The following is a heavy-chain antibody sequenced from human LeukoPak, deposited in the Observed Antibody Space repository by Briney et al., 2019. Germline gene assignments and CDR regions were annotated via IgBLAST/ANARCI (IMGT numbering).Heavy chain of an antibody. CDR1: GYTFTLYY. J-gene: IGHJ4*02. V-gene: IGHV1-46*01. CDR3: ARDLFSSSWYGPYYFDY. CDR2: INPSGGTA. D-gene: IGHD6-13*01. Sequence: ASVKVPCKASGYTFTLYYMHWVRQAPGQGLEWMGVINPSGGTANYAQKFQGRVTVTRDTSTSTVYMELSSLRSEDTAVYYCARDLFSSSWYGPYYFDYWGQGTLVTVSS.